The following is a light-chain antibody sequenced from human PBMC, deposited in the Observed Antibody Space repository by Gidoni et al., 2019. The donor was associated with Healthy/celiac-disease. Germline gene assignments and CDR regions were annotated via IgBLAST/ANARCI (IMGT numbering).Light chain of an antibody. Sequence: EIVLTQSPCTLSLSPGERATLSCRASQSVSSSYLAWYQQKPGQAPRLRIYGASSRATGIPDRFSGSGSGTDFTLTISRLEPEDFAVYYCQQYGSSPLTFGGGTKVEIK. CDR2: GAS. V-gene: IGKV3-20*01. J-gene: IGKJ4*01. CDR1: QSVSSSY. CDR3: QQYGSSPLT.